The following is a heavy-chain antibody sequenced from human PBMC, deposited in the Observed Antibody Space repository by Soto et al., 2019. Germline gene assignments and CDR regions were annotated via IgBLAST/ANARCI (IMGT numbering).Heavy chain of an antibody. Sequence: QPQLVQSGGEVRKPGASVTVSCKASGYSFTDDGISWVRQAPGQGLEWMGWVSTFPGDTNSAQKFRDRLTLTTDASTTTAFLELRSLTSADTAVYYCARDLAGTTGGMDVWGQGTTVYVSS. CDR3: ARDLAGTTGGMDV. V-gene: IGHV1-18*01. J-gene: IGHJ6*02. D-gene: IGHD6-13*01. CDR2: VSTFPGDT. CDR1: GYSFTDDG.